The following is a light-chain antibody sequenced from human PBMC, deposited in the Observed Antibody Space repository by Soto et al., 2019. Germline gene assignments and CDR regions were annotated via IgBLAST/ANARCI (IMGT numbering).Light chain of an antibody. CDR2: GNN. V-gene: IGLV1-44*01. Sequence: VLTQPPSASGTPGQTITISCSGGSSNIGINTVNWYEHLPGTAPRLLIYGNNQRPSGVPDRFSGSKSGTSASLAISGLQSEGEGHYYCATWDDSLDVHVFGTGTKVTVL. CDR3: ATWDDSLDVHV. J-gene: IGLJ1*01. CDR1: SSNIGINT.